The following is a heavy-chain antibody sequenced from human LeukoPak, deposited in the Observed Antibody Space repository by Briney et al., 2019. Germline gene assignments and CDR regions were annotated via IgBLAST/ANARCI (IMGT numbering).Heavy chain of an antibody. Sequence: SETLSLTCAVYGGSFSGYYWSWIRPPPGKGLEWIGEINHSGSTNYNPSLKSRVTISVDTSKNQFSLKLSSVTAADTAVYYCARVHITMVRGVIITYYFDYWGQGTLVTVSS. CDR3: ARVHITMVRGVIITYYFDY. CDR1: GGSFSGYY. J-gene: IGHJ4*02. D-gene: IGHD3-10*01. CDR2: INHSGST. V-gene: IGHV4-34*01.